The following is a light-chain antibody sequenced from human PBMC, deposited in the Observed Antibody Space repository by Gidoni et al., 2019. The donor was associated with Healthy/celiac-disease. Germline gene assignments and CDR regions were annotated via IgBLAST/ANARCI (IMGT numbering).Light chain of an antibody. J-gene: IGKJ3*01. V-gene: IGKV3-20*01. CDR3: QQYGSSPFT. CDR2: GAS. Sequence: EIVLTQSPGTRSLSPGERATLSCRASQSVSSSYLAWYQQKPGQAPRLLIYGASSRATGIPDRFSGSGSWTGFTLTISRLEPEDFAVYYCQQYGSSPFTFGPGTKVDIK. CDR1: QSVSSSY.